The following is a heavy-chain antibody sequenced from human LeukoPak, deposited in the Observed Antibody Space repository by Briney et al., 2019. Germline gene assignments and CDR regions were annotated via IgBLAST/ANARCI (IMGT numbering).Heavy chain of an antibody. CDR3: ARQNRDDYVWGSYAGGWYFDL. CDR2: IDHSGST. V-gene: IGHV4-34*01. Sequence: SETLSLTCAVYGGSFSGYYWSWIRQPPGKGLEWIGEIDHSGSTNYNPSLQSRVTISVDTSKNQFSLKLSSVTAADTAVYYCARQNRDDYVWGSYAGGWYFDLWGRGTLVTVSS. J-gene: IGHJ2*01. CDR1: GGSFSGYY. D-gene: IGHD3-16*01.